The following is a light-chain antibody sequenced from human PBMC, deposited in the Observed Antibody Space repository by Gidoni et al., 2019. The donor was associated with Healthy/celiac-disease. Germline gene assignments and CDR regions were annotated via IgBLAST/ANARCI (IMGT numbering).Light chain of an antibody. CDR1: KLGVKY. J-gene: IGLJ2*01. CDR2: QAS. Sequence: SYELTQPPSGSVSPGQTARITCSGDKLGVKYACWYQQKPGQSPVLVIYQASKRSSGIPERFSGSNSGNTATLTISGTQAMDEADYYCQAWDSSTVVFGGGTKLTVL. CDR3: QAWDSSTVV. V-gene: IGLV3-1*01.